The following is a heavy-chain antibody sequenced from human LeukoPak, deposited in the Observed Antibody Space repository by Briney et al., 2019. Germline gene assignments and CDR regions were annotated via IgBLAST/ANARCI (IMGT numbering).Heavy chain of an antibody. V-gene: IGHV1-2*02. J-gene: IGHJ4*02. CDR2: INPNSGGT. D-gene: IGHD2-2*01. CDR3: ARDRSSSWLWGNFDY. Sequence: ASVKVSCKASGYTFTGYYMHWVRQAPGQGLEWMGWINPNSGGTNYAQKFQARVTMTRDTSISTAYMQLSGLRSDDTAIYYCARDRSSSWLWGNFDYWGQGTLVTVSS. CDR1: GYTFTGYY.